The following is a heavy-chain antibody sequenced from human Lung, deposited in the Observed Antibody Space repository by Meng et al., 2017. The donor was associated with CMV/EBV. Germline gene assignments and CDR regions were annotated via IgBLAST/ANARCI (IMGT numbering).Heavy chain of an antibody. Sequence: GESLKISCAASGFTFSSYAMHWVRQAPGKGLEWVAVISYDGSNKYYADFVKGRFTISRDNSKNTLYLQMNSLRAEDTAVYYCARDWNVVVPAATYYYYGRDVWGQGTXVTVSS. D-gene: IGHD2-2*01. J-gene: IGHJ6*02. CDR3: ARDWNVVVPAATYYYYGRDV. V-gene: IGHV3-30-3*01. CDR1: GFTFSSYA. CDR2: ISYDGSNK.